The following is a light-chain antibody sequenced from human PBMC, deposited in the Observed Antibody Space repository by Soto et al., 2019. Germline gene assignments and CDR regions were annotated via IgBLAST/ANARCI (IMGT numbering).Light chain of an antibody. CDR3: QQFKSYPFT. Sequence: DIQMTPSPSTLSASVGDRVIITCRASPSISRWLAWYQQKPGKAPKLLIYKATSLESGVPSRFSGSGSGTEFTLIICSLQPNDVATSFWQQFKSYPFTCGGGTKVEIK. V-gene: IGKV1-5*03. CDR2: KAT. J-gene: IGKJ4*01. CDR1: PSISRW.